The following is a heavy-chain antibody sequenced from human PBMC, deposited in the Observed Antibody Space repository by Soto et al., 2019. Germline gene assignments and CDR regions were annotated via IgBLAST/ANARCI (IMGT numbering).Heavy chain of an antibody. CDR3: ARDSIAARLDYGMDV. D-gene: IGHD6-6*01. V-gene: IGHV4-59*01. CDR2: IYYSGST. Sequence: SETLSLTCTVSGGSISSYYWSWIRQPPGKGLEWIGYIYYSGSTNYNPSLKSRVTISVDTSKNQFSLKLSSVTAADTAVYYCARDSIAARLDYGMDVWGQGTTVT. J-gene: IGHJ6*02. CDR1: GGSISSYY.